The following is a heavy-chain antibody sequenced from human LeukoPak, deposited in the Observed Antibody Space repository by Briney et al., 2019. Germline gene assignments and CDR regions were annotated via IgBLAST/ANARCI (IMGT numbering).Heavy chain of an antibody. J-gene: IGHJ4*02. CDR1: GGSFSGYY. Sequence: SETLSLTCAVYGGSFSGYYWSWIRQPPGKGLEWIGEINHSGSTNYNPSLKSRVTISVDTSKNQFSLKLSSVTAADTAVYYCARYEAVAGVFDYWGQGTLVTVSS. CDR2: INHSGST. CDR3: ARYEAVAGVFDY. V-gene: IGHV4-34*01. D-gene: IGHD6-19*01.